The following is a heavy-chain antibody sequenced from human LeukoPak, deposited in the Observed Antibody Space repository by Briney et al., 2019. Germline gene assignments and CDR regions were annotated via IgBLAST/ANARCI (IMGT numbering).Heavy chain of an antibody. CDR1: GFTFSAYW. V-gene: IGHV3-7*01. Sequence: GGSLRLSCEASGFTFSAYWMSWVRQAPGKGLEWVANIKQDGSQTYHADSVKGRFTISRDNAENSLYLQMNSLRAEDTAVYYCAELGITMIGGVWGKGTTVTISS. J-gene: IGHJ6*04. CDR2: IKQDGSQT. D-gene: IGHD3-10*02. CDR3: AELGITMIGGV.